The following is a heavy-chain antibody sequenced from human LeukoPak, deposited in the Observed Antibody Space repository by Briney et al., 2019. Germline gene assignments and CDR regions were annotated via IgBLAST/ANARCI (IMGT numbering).Heavy chain of an antibody. J-gene: IGHJ4*03. CDR1: GGSFSRDY. D-gene: IGHD2-15*01. CDR3: ARGPTISEAGYFDF. Sequence: PSETLSLTCAVYGGSFSRDYWSWIRQSPGKGLEWIAEIDQRVDTNYNPSVKSRVTISVDASKNQFSLKVRSLSAADTAVYSCARGPTISEAGYFDFWGQGTLVTVSS. V-gene: IGHV4-34*01. CDR2: IDQRVDT.